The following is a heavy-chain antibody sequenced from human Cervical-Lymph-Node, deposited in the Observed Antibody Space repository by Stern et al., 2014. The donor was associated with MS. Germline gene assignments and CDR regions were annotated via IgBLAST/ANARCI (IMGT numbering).Heavy chain of an antibody. CDR1: GFTFSSYG. V-gene: IGHV3-33*01. CDR2: IWYDGSNK. Sequence: VQLVESGGGVVQPGRSLRLSCAASGFTFSSYGIHWVRQAPGKGLEWVAVIWYDGSNKYYADSVKGRFTIARDNSKNTLYLQLSGLSAGDTAVYYCARGGTGMTIDYWGQGTLVTVSS. CDR3: ARGGTGMTIDY. D-gene: IGHD3-16*01. J-gene: IGHJ4*02.